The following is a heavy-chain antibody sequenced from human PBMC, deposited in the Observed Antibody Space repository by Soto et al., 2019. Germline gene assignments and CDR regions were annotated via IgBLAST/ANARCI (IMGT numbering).Heavy chain of an antibody. Sequence: QVQLVESGGGVVQPGRSLRLSCAASGFTFSSYGMHWVRQAPGKGLEWVAVISYDGSNKYYEDSVKGRFTISRDNSKNTLYLQMNSRRAEDTAVYYWAKVIVVVTDYYYGMDVWGQGTTVTVSS. CDR3: AKVIVVVTDYYYGMDV. D-gene: IGHD2-21*02. CDR1: GFTFSSYG. V-gene: IGHV3-30*18. CDR2: ISYDGSNK. J-gene: IGHJ6*02.